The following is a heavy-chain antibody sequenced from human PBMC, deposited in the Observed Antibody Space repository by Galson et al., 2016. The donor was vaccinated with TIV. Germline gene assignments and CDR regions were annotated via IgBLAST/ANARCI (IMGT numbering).Heavy chain of an antibody. J-gene: IGHJ3*02. Sequence: SVKVSCKASGGTFNNYAINWVRQAPGQGLEWMGGIIPIFNTAKYAQKFQGRVTVTTDESTSTAYMELSSLRVEDTAVYYCARASHIVVAIDSRGAFDIWGQGTVVTVSS. V-gene: IGHV1-69*05. CDR3: ARASHIVVAIDSRGAFDI. CDR2: IIPIFNTA. CDR1: GGTFNNYA. D-gene: IGHD2-21*01.